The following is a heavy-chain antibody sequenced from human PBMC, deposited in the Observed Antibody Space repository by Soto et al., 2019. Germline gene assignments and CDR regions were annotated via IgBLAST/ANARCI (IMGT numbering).Heavy chain of an antibody. V-gene: IGHV3-33*01. J-gene: IGHJ4*02. CDR3: ARDCAGYSSGWYQRGGFDY. CDR2: IWYDGSKK. CDR1: GFTFSSYG. D-gene: IGHD6-19*01. Sequence: QVQLVESGGGVVQPGRSLRLSCAESGFTFSSYGMHWVRQAPGTGLEWVAVIWYDGSKKYYADSVKGRFNISRDNSKNTLYLQMNSLRAEGTAVYYCARDCAGYSSGWYQRGGFDYWGQGTLVTVSS.